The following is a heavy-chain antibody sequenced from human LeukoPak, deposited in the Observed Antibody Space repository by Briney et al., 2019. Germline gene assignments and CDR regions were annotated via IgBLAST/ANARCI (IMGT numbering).Heavy chain of an antibody. J-gene: IGHJ4*02. CDR3: ARDQEGIAVATIDY. D-gene: IGHD6-13*01. Sequence: GGSLRLSCAASGFTFSSYGMHWVRQAPGKGLEWVAVIWYDGSNKYYADSVKGRFTISRDNSKNTLYLQMNSLRAEDTAVYYCARDQEGIAVATIDYWGQGTLVTVSS. CDR1: GFTFSSYG. CDR2: IWYDGSNK. V-gene: IGHV3-33*01.